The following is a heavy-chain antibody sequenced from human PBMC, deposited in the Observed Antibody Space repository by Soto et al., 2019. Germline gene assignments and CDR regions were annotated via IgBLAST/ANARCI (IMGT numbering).Heavy chain of an antibody. CDR1: CASISSNSYY. D-gene: IGHD6-19*01. Sequence: TSETLSLTCTVSCASISSNSYYWGWIRQPPGKGLEWIGSIYYSGSTYYNPSLKSRVTISVDTSKNQFSLKLNSVTAADAAVYYCARQIVHSTGWTLDAFDLWGQGTLVTVSS. CDR3: ARQIVHSTGWTLDAFDL. CDR2: IYYSGST. J-gene: IGHJ3*01. V-gene: IGHV4-39*01.